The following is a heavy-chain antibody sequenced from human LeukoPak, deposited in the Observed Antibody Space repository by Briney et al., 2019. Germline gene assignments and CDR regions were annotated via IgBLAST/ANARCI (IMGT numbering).Heavy chain of an antibody. D-gene: IGHD3-16*01. J-gene: IGHJ4*02. V-gene: IGHV2-5*01. CDR3: AHLSRFINWHVDYSYYFDY. CDR2: IYWNDNR. CDR1: GFSLSTSGVG. Sequence: SGPTLVHPPRPLTLTCTFSGFSLSTSGVGVGWIRQPPEKALDWLALIYWNDNRRYSPSLKSRLTITKDTSKNQVVLTMTNMDPVDTATYFCAHLSRFINWHVDYSYYFDYWGQGTLVPVSS.